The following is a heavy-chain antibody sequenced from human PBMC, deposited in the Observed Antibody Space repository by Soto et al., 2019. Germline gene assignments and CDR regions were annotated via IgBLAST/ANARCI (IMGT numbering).Heavy chain of an antibody. CDR2: ISFDGTNK. V-gene: IGHV3-30*03. J-gene: IGHJ1*01. Sequence: QVQLVESGGGVVQPEKSLRLSCAASGFTFSSHGMHWVRQAPGKGLEWVAVISFDGTNKYYADSVKGRFTISRDNSKNTLDPQMNSLRAEDTAVYYCASRVPHGTYGAPYFQHWGQGTLVTVS. CDR3: ASRVPHGTYGAPYFQH. D-gene: IGHD1-26*01. CDR1: GFTFSSHG.